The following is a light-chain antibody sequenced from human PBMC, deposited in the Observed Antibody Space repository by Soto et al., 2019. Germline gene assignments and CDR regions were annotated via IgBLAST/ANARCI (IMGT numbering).Light chain of an antibody. V-gene: IGLV2-14*01. CDR2: DVS. Sequence: QSVLTQPPSVSGSPGQSITISCTGSSSNVGGYNYVSWYQQHPSKAPKLMIYDVSNRPSGVSTRFSGYKSCNTASLPISGLQDDDEADYYCSSSTSSSTLLYVFGTGTKVTVL. CDR1: SSNVGGYNY. J-gene: IGLJ1*01. CDR3: SSSTSSSTLLYV.